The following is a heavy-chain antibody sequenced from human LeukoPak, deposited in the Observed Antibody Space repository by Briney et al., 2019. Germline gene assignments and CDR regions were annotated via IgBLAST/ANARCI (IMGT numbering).Heavy chain of an antibody. CDR3: AKVRYGSGWLQVSYYYYYGMDV. CDR2: IRYDGSNK. CDR1: GFTFSSYG. J-gene: IGHJ6*02. Sequence: PGGTLRLSCAASGFTFSSYGMHWVRQAPGKGLGWVAFIRYDGSNKYYADSVKGRFTISRDNSKNTLYLQMNSLRAEDTAVYYCAKVRYGSGWLQVSYYYYYGMDVWGQGTTVTVSS. V-gene: IGHV3-30*02. D-gene: IGHD6-19*01.